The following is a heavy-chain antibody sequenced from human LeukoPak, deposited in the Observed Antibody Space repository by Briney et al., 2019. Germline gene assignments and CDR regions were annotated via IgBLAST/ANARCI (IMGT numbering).Heavy chain of an antibody. Sequence: GGSLRLSCAASGFTFTKAWMNWARQAPGKGLEWVGRIKAKTDGGTTEYAAPVEGRFTISRDDSENMVYLQMNSLETEDTAVYYCRTNRDFWGQGTLVTVSS. V-gene: IGHV3-15*07. CDR2: IKAKTDGGTT. CDR3: RTNRDF. CDR1: GFTFTKAW. J-gene: IGHJ4*02. D-gene: IGHD1-14*01.